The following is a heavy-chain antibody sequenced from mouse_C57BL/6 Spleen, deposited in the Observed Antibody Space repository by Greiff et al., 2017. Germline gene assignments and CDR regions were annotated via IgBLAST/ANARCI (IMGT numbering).Heavy chain of an antibody. V-gene: IGHV1-55*01. Sequence: QVQLQQPGAGLVKPGASVKISCTASGYTFTSYWITWVRQRPGQGLEWVGDIYPGSGSTNYNEKFKSKTTLTGDTSSSTAYMQLSRLRSEDSAVYYCARSLRDDGDDSYYAMDGWGQGTTVTVSS. CDR2: IYPGSGST. CDR1: GYTFTSYW. D-gene: IGHD2-2*01. CDR3: ARSLRDDGDDSYYAMDG. J-gene: IGHJ4*01.